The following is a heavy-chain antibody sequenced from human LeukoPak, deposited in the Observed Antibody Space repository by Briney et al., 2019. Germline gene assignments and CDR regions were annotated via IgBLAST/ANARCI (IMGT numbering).Heavy chain of an antibody. CDR2: INDNGRST. CDR3: VKYSSGWYYDY. CDR1: GFTFSKYA. J-gene: IGHJ4*02. Sequence: GGSLRLSCSASGFTFSKYAMHWVRQAPGKGLEYVSAINDNGRSTYYADSVKGRFSISRDNSKSALYLQMSSLRTEDTAVYYCVKYSSGWYYDYWGQGTLVTVSS. V-gene: IGHV3-64D*09. D-gene: IGHD6-19*01.